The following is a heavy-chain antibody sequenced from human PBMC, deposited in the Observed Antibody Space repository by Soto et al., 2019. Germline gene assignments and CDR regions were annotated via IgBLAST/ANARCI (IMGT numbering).Heavy chain of an antibody. CDR3: ARSRIVGAADAFDI. CDR1: GFTFSSYS. CDR2: ISSSSSTI. J-gene: IGHJ3*02. V-gene: IGHV3-48*01. Sequence: PGGSLRLSCAASGFTFSSYSMNWVRQAPGKGLEWVSYISSSSSTIYYADSVKGRFTISRDNAKNSLYLQMNSLRAEDTAVYYCARSRIVGAADAFDIWGQGTMVTVSS. D-gene: IGHD1-26*01.